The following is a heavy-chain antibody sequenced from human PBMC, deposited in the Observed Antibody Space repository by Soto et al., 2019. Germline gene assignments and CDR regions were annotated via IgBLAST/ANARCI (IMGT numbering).Heavy chain of an antibody. Sequence: PGESLKISCQGSGYSFTNYWIGWVRQVPGRGLGWVGIIYPGYSDIRYRPSFQGRVTISADKSINTAYLQWSSLRASDTAIYYCARPPGSGTLFANWGQGTPVTVSS. CDR2: IYPGYSDI. J-gene: IGHJ4*02. CDR3: ARPPGSGTLFAN. CDR1: GYSFTNYW. V-gene: IGHV5-51*01. D-gene: IGHD2-15*01.